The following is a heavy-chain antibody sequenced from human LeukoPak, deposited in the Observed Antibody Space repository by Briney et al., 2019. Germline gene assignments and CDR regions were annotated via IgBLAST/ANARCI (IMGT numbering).Heavy chain of an antibody. CDR2: INHSGST. Sequence: SETLSLTCAVYGGSFSGYYWSWIRQPPGKGLEWIGEINHSGSTNYNPSLKSRVTISVDTSKNQFSLKLSSVTAADTAVYYCARTIGYCGGDCSDDAFDIWGQGTMVTVSS. CDR3: ARTIGYCGGDCSDDAFDI. V-gene: IGHV4-34*01. CDR1: GGSFSGYY. D-gene: IGHD2-21*02. J-gene: IGHJ3*02.